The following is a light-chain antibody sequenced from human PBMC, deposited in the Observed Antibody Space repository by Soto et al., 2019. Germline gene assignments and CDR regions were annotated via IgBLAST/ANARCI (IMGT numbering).Light chain of an antibody. Sequence: EIVLTQTPATLSLSPGERVTLSCRASQNIGDTYLAWYQQKPGQAPRLLISAASTGATGIPARFSGSESGTEFTLTISSLQSEDCAIYYCQQYHTWPITFGGGTKVEIK. CDR3: QQYHTWPIT. J-gene: IGKJ4*01. V-gene: IGKV3-15*01. CDR2: AAS. CDR1: QNIGDTY.